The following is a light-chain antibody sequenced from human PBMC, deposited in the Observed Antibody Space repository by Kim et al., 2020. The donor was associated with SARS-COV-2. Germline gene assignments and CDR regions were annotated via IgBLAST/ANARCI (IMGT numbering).Light chain of an antibody. J-gene: IGKJ1*01. CDR1: RSVSSN. Sequence: SPGERATLSCRASRSVSSNLAWYQQKPGQAPRLLIYGASTRATGIPARFSGSGSGTEFTLTISSLQSEDFAVYYCQQYNNWPPWTFGQGTKVDIK. CDR2: GAS. CDR3: QQYNNWPPWT. V-gene: IGKV3-15*01.